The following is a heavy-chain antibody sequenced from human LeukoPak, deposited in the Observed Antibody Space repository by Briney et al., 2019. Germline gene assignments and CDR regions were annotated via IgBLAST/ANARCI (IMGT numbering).Heavy chain of an antibody. V-gene: IGHV3-30-3*01. CDR3: ARGRGGVVTAIRAYYYGMDV. D-gene: IGHD2-21*02. CDR2: ISYDGSNK. J-gene: IGHJ6*02. Sequence: GRSLRLSCAASGFTFSSYAMHWVRQAPGKGLEWVAVISYDGSNKYYADSVKGRFTISRDNSKNTLYLQMNSLRAEDTAVYYCARGRGGVVTAIRAYYYGMDVWGQGTTVTVSS. CDR1: GFTFSSYA.